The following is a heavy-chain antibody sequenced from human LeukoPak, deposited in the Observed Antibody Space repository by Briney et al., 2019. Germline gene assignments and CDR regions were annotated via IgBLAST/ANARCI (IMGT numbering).Heavy chain of an antibody. CDR1: GFTFSSYS. Sequence: GGSLRLSCAASGFTFSSYSMNWVRQAPGKGLEWVSSISSSSSYIYYADPVKGRFTISRDNSKNTVYLQMNSLRAEDTAVYYCARAMMVVANLWGVFDYWGQGTLVTVSS. D-gene: IGHD3-22*01. CDR2: ISSSSSYI. J-gene: IGHJ4*02. CDR3: ARAMMVVANLWGVFDY. V-gene: IGHV3-21*04.